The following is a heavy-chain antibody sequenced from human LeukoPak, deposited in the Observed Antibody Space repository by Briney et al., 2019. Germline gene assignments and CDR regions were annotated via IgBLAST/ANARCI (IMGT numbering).Heavy chain of an antibody. D-gene: IGHD1-26*01. CDR1: EFTFSSYS. V-gene: IGHV3-48*01. Sequence: PGGSLRLSCAASEFTFSSYSMSWVRQAPGKGLEWVSYISSSSSTIYYADSVKGRFTISRDNAKNSLYLQMNSLRAEDTALYYCASGGIYYGAAFDFWGQGTLVTVSS. CDR2: ISSSSSTI. J-gene: IGHJ4*02. CDR3: ASGGIYYGAAFDF.